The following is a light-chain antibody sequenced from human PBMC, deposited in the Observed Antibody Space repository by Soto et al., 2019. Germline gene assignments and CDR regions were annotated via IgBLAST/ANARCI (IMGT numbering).Light chain of an antibody. J-gene: IGKJ2*01. CDR3: QQYDSSSYT. Sequence: EIVLTQSPGTLSLSPGERATFSCRASQSVSSSYLAWYQQKPGQAPRLLIYGASSRATGIPDRFSGSGSGTDFTLTISRLEPEDFAVYYCQQYDSSSYTFGQGTKLEIK. CDR1: QSVSSSY. CDR2: GAS. V-gene: IGKV3-20*01.